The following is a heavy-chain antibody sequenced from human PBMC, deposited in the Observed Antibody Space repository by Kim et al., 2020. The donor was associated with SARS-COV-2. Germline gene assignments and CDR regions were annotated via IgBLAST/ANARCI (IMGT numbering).Heavy chain of an antibody. CDR1: GGPISSSSYY. V-gene: IGHV4-39*07. CDR2: IYYSGST. Sequence: SETLSLTCTVSGGPISSSSYYWGWIRQPPGKGLEWIGNIYYSGSTYYNPSLKSRVTISVDTSKNQFSLKLSSVTAADTAVYYCARDFYGSGSYYNKYYFDYWGQGTLVTVSS. J-gene: IGHJ4*02. CDR3: ARDFYGSGSYYNKYYFDY. D-gene: IGHD3-10*01.